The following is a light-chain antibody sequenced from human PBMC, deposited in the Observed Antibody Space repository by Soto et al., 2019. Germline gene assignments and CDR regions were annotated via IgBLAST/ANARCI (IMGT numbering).Light chain of an antibody. V-gene: IGKV2-30*01. CDR3: TQGTHWPRT. CDR1: KSLVYSDGNTH. J-gene: IGKJ1*01. CDR2: RVS. Sequence: DVGLTQSPLSLPVNFGQPASISCRSSKSLVYSDGNTHLSWFHQRPGQSPRRLIYRVSSRDSGVPDRFSGSGSGTDFTLEISRVEAEDVGIYFCTQGTHWPRTFGQGTKVEVK.